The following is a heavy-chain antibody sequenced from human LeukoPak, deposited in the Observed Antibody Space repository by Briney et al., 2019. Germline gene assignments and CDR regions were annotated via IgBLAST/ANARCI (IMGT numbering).Heavy chain of an antibody. V-gene: IGHV5-51*01. D-gene: IGHD3-22*01. CDR1: GYSFTSYW. Sequence: GESLKISCKGSGYSFTSYWIGWVRQMPGKGLEWMGIIYPGDSDTRYSPSFQGQVTISADKSISTAYLQWSSLKASDTAMYYCASDSSGYYDYYGMDVWGQGTTVTVSS. CDR3: ASDSSGYYDYYGMDV. J-gene: IGHJ6*02. CDR2: IYPGDSDT.